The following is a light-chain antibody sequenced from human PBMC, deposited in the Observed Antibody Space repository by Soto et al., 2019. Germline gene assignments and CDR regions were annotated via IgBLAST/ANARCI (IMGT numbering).Light chain of an antibody. CDR3: SLYTSENAYV. V-gene: IGLV1-40*01. CDR1: SSNIGAGYD. Sequence: QSVLTQPPSVSGAPGQRVTISCTGSSSNIGAGYDVHWYQQLPGTAPKLMIYEVSKRPSGVPDRFSGSKSGNTASLTISGLQAADEADYYCSLYTSENAYVFGTGTKVTVL. CDR2: EVS. J-gene: IGLJ1*01.